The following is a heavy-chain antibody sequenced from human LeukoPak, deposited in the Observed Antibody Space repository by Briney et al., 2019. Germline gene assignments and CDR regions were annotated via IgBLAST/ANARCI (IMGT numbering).Heavy chain of an antibody. CDR1: GGSFSGYY. Sequence: SETLSLTCAVYGGSFSGYYWSWIRQPPGKGLEWIGEINHSGSTNYNPSLKSRVTISVDTSKNQFSLKLSSVTAADTAVYYCARIKGRIAAAGISWFDPWGQGTLVTVSS. J-gene: IGHJ5*02. D-gene: IGHD6-13*01. CDR3: ARIKGRIAAAGISWFDP. CDR2: INHSGST. V-gene: IGHV4-34*01.